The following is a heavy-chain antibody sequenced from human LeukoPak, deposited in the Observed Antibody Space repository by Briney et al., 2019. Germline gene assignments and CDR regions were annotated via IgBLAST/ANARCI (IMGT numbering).Heavy chain of an antibody. CDR1: RDTFSSYA. CDR2: IIAANGKT. V-gene: IGHV1-3*01. D-gene: IGHD5/OR15-5a*01. CDR3: ARSKDFPFFDA. J-gene: IGHJ4*02. Sequence: ASVKVSCKASRDTFSSYAIYWVRQAPGQRLEWMAWIIAANGKTKYSRKFQGRVSITTDTSARTAYMELRSLGSEDTAIYSCARSKDFPFFDAWGQGTLVTVSS.